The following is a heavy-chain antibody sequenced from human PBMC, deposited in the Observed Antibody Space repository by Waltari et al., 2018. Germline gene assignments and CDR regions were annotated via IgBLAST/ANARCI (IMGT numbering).Heavy chain of an antibody. CDR3: ARQRPAALVAWFDS. D-gene: IGHD2-2*01. CDR2: VEDSGNS. CDR1: GDSISRRHYY. Sequence: QLQLQESGPGLVKPSETLSLPCTVSGDSISRRHYYWGWIRQPPGKGLEWIGSVEDSGNSYYNPSLKSRVDISTDTSKNQWSLRLTSVTAADSAVYHCARQRPAALVAWFDSWGQGTPVIVSS. V-gene: IGHV4-39*07. J-gene: IGHJ5*01.